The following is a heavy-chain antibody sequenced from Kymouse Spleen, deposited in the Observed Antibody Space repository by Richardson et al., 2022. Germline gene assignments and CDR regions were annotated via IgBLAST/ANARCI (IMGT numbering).Heavy chain of an antibody. CDR1: GFTFSSYG. J-gene: IGHJ4*02. CDR2: IWYDGSNK. CDR3: ARAPDSYYFDY. D-gene: IGHD1-14*01,IGHD2-15*01,IGHD4-23*01. Sequence: QVQLVESGGGVVQPGRSLRLSCAASGFTFSSYGMHWVRQAPGKGLEWVAVIWYDGSNKYYADSVKGRFTISRDNSKNTLYLQMNSLRAEDTAVYYCARAPDSYYFDYWGQGTLVTVSS. V-gene: IGHV3-33*01.